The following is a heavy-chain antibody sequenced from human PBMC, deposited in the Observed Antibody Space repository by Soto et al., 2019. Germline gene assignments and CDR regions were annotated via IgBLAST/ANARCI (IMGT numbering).Heavy chain of an antibody. D-gene: IGHD3-22*01. Sequence: GGSLRLSCAAFGFTFSSYGMHWVRQAPGKGLEWVAVISYDGSNKYYADSVKGRFTISRDNSRNTLYLQMNSLRAEDTAVYYCARVSYYDSSGYLVGPGSIWGQGTMVTVSS. CDR2: ISYDGSNK. CDR1: GFTFSSYG. CDR3: ARVSYYDSSGYLVGPGSI. J-gene: IGHJ3*02. V-gene: IGHV3-30*19.